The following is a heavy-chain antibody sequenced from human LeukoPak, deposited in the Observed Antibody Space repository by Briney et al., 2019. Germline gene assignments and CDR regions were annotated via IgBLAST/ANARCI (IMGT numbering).Heavy chain of an antibody. CDR3: VRSDYGDYGD. CDR2: IYSGGST. J-gene: IGHJ4*02. D-gene: IGHD4-17*01. Sequence: GGSLRLSCVASGFTVSRNYMSWVRQAPGRGLEWVSVIYSGGSTYYADSVKGRSTISGDNSKNTLYLQMNSLRVEDTAVYYCVRSDYGDYGDWGQGTLVTVSS. CDR1: GFTVSRNY. V-gene: IGHV3-53*01.